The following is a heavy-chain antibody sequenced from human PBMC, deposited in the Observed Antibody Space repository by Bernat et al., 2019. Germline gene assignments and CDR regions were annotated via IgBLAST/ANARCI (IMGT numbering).Heavy chain of an antibody. Sequence: QVQLVESGGGVVQPGRSLRLSCAASGFTFSSYAMHWVRQAPGKGLEWVAVISYDGSNKYYADSVKGRFTISRDNSKNTLYLQMNSLRAEDTAVYYCATYGTSGHQFDYWGQGTLVTVSS. D-gene: IGHD3-3*01. V-gene: IGHV3-30-3*01. J-gene: IGHJ4*02. CDR3: ATYGTSGHQFDY. CDR1: GFTFSSYA. CDR2: ISYDGSNK.